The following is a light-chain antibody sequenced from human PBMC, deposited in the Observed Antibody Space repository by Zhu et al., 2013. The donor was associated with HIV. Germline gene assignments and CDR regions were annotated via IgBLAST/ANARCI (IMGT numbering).Light chain of an antibody. Sequence: QSVLTQPPSASGTPGQRVTISCSGGSANIGSNTVNWYQQLPRTAPTLLIYSNNQRPSGVPDRFSGSKSGTSASLAISGLRSEDEADYYCAAWDDSLSASYVFGTGTKVTVL. CDR1: SANIGSNT. V-gene: IGLV1-44*01. J-gene: IGLJ1*01. CDR2: SNN. CDR3: AAWDDSLSASYV.